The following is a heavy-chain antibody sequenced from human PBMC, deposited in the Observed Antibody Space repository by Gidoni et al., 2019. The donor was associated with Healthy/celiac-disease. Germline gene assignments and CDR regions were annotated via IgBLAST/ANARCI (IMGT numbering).Heavy chain of an antibody. CDR2: IYHSGST. J-gene: IGHJ4*02. CDR1: GYSISSGYY. V-gene: IGHV4-38-2*02. Sequence: QVQLQESGPGLVKPSETLSLTCTVSGYSISSGYYWGWIRQPPGKGLEWIGSIYHSGSTYYNPSLKSRVTISVDTSKNQFSLKLSSVTAADTAVYYCARNPPWGDSSGYANYFDYWGQGTLVTVSS. CDR3: ARNPPWGDSSGYANYFDY. D-gene: IGHD3-22*01.